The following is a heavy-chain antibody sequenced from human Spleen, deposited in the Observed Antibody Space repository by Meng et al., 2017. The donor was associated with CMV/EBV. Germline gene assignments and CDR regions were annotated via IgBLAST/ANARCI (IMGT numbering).Heavy chain of an antibody. J-gene: IGHJ4*02. CDR3: ARDPYSGSYIPDY. CDR1: GFRFSSYE. D-gene: IGHD1-26*01. CDR2: ISSGGSSI. V-gene: IGHV3-48*03. Sequence: GESLKISCAASGFRFSSYEMNWVRQAPGKGLEWVSHISSGGSSIYYADSVRGRFIISRDSAKNSLYLQMNSLRVEDTAVYYCARDPYSGSYIPDYWGQGTLVTVSS.